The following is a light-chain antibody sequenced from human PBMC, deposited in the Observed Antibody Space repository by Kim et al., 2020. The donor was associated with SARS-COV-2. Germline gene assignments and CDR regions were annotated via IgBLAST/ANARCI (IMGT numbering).Light chain of an antibody. CDR2: GAS. CDR1: QSVSSSY. V-gene: IGKV3-20*01. J-gene: IGKJ1*01. Sequence: IVLTQSPGTLSLSPGERATLSCRASQSVSSSYLAWYQRKPGQAPRLLIYGASSRATGIPDRFSGSGSGTDFTLTISRLEPEDFAVYYCQQYGSSRPWTFGQGTKVDIK. CDR3: QQYGSSRPWT.